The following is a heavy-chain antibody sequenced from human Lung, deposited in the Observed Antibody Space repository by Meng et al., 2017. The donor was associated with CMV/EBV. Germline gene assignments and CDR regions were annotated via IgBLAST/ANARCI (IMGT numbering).Heavy chain of an antibody. D-gene: IGHD3-10*01. CDR1: GHSFTDYY. CDR2: INPNSGGT. CDR3: ARNRFRTVRGRFSY. J-gene: IGHJ4*02. V-gene: IGHV1-2*02. Sequence: SVXVSXXASGHSFTDYYIHWVRQAPGQGLEWMGWINPNSGGTNYAENFQGRVTMTRDTSISTASMVLNRLRSEDTAVYYCARNRFRTVRGRFSYWGQGTLVTVSS.